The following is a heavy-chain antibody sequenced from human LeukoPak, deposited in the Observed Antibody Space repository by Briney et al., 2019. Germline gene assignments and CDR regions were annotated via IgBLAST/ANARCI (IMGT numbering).Heavy chain of an antibody. CDR3: AISLSGYNWDFDS. J-gene: IGHJ4*02. CDR2: ISSSSRTR. V-gene: IGHV3-48*03. CDR1: GFTFSSYE. Sequence: PGGSLRLSCAASGFTFSSYEMNWVRQAPGKGLEWISYISSSSRTRYYADSAKGRFTISRDNAKNSLYLQTNSLRAEDTAVYYCAISLSGYNWDFDSWGQGTLVTVSS. D-gene: IGHD5-12*01.